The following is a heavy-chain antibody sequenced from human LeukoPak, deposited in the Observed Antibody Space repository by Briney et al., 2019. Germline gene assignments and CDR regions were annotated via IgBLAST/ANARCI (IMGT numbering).Heavy chain of an antibody. CDR2: ISSGGSTI. CDR1: GFIFGDYN. D-gene: IGHD3-22*01. CDR3: AREPPGNYDDSGHYYAYFDC. V-gene: IGHV3-48*02. Sequence: GGSPRLSCAASGFIFGDYNMNWVRQAPGKGLEWVSYISSGGSTIYYADTVEGRFTISRDNARNSLYLQMNGLTDEDTAVYYCAREPPGNYDDSGHYYAYFDCWGQGALVTVSS. J-gene: IGHJ4*02.